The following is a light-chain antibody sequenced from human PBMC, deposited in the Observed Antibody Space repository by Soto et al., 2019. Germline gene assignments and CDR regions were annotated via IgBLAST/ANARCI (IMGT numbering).Light chain of an antibody. Sequence: DIPMTQSPSSLSTSVGDRVTITCRASQGISTFLNWYQQKPGKAPRLLIYAASRLQSGVPARFSGSGTETEFTLTITSLQPEDFGIYYCQQSYATVRTFGGGTKV. CDR3: QQSYATVRT. CDR2: AAS. J-gene: IGKJ4*01. V-gene: IGKV1-39*01. CDR1: QGISTF.